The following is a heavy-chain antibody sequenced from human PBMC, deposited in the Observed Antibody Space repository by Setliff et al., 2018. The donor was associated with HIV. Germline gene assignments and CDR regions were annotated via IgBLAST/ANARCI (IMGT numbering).Heavy chain of an antibody. CDR1: GYTFTGHY. J-gene: IGHJ4*02. D-gene: IGHD1-1*01. CDR3: ARSDDLDAPLAP. V-gene: IGHV1-2*02. Sequence: ASVKVSCKASGYTFTGHYIHWVRQAPGQGLEWMGWFNPDSGDSHYAQNFQDRVTMTRDTSINTAYLELSSLRSDDTAVYYCARSDDLDAPLAPWGQGTLVTVSS. CDR2: FNPDSGDS.